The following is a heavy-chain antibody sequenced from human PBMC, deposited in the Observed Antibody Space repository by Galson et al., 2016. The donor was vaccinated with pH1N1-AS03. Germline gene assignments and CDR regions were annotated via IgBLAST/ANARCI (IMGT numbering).Heavy chain of an antibody. CDR3: ARGKEGYFYGMDV. Sequence: SLRLSCAGAGFTFSSHDMYWVRQPPGKGLEWVSASGTAGDTYYAGSVKGRFTISRANAKNSLYLPRNSLGAGDTALYYCARGKEGYFYGMDVWGQGTTVTVSS. J-gene: IGHJ6*02. CDR1: GFTFSSHD. D-gene: IGHD3-10*01. V-gene: IGHV3-13*01. CDR2: SGTAGDT.